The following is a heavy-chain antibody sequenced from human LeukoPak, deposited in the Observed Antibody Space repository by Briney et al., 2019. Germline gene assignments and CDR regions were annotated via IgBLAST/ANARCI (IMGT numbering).Heavy chain of an antibody. CDR3: ARAMTTVTTGTGY. Sequence: ASVKVSCKASGYIFTGYYMHWVRQAPGQGLEWMGWINPNSGDTNYAQKFQGRVTMTRDTSISTAYMELSRLRSDDTAVYYCARAMTTVTTGTGYWGQGTLVTVSS. J-gene: IGHJ4*02. CDR2: INPNSGDT. V-gene: IGHV1-2*02. CDR1: GYIFTGYY. D-gene: IGHD4-11*01.